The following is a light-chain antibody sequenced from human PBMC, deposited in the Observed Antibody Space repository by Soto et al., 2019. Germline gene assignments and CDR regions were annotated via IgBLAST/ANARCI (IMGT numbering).Light chain of an antibody. J-gene: IGLJ1*01. Sequence: QSALTQPPSASGSPGQSVTISCSGTKNDIGVYDFVSWYQHHPGKAPRLIIYEVVQRPSGVPDRFSGSKSGNTASLTVFGLQAADEADYFCKSYAGSNTYGFGSGTKVTVL. V-gene: IGLV2-8*01. CDR2: EVV. CDR1: KNDIGVYDF. CDR3: KSYAGSNTYG.